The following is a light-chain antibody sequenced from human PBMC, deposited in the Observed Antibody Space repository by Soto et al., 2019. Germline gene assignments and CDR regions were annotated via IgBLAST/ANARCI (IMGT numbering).Light chain of an antibody. CDR2: DAS. CDR3: QRYGSSPLT. J-gene: IGKJ4*01. Sequence: EIVMTQSPSTLSVSPRERTTLSLRASQSVSSNLAWYQQKPGQAPRLLIYDASNRATGIPARFSGSGSGTDFTLTISRLEPEDLAVYYCQRYGSSPLTFGGGTKVDI. CDR1: QSVSSN. V-gene: IGKV3-20*01.